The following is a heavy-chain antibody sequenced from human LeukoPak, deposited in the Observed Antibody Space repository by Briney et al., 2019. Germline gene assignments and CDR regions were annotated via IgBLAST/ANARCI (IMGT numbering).Heavy chain of an antibody. CDR3: ARPYTAMVNRDAFDI. V-gene: IGHV5-51*01. D-gene: IGHD5-18*01. CDR2: IYPGDSDT. Sequence: GESLKISCKGSGYSFTSYWIGWVRQMPGRGLEWMGIIYPGDSDTRYSPSFQGQVTISADKSISTAYLQWSSLKASDTAMYYCARPYTAMVNRDAFDIWGQGTMVTVSS. J-gene: IGHJ3*02. CDR1: GYSFTSYW.